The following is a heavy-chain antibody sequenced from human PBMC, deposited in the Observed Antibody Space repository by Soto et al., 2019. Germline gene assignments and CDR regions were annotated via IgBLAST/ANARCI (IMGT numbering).Heavy chain of an antibody. CDR2: IYHSGST. CDR3: AQGGIREGLKHFSA. V-gene: IGHV4-30-2*01. Sequence: QLQLQQSGSGLVKPSQTLSLTCTVSGASISSGPYSWNWLRQTPGKGLEWIGFIYHSGSTTYSPSLKNPVTISIDKSQDQFSLILQSVTAADTGVYFCAQGGIREGLKHFSAWGQGTLVVVSS. CDR1: GASISSGPYS. D-gene: IGHD2-15*01. J-gene: IGHJ5*02.